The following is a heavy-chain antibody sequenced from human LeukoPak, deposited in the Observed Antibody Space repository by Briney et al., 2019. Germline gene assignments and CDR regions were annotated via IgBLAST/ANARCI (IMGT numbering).Heavy chain of an antibody. CDR1: GFTFDDYG. CDR2: INWNGGST. J-gene: IGHJ4*02. D-gene: IGHD3-10*01. V-gene: IGHV3-20*04. CDR3: AKESRWFGEAAFDY. Sequence: PGGSLRLSCAASGFTFDDYGMSWVRQAPGKGLEWVSGINWNGGSTGYADSVKGRFTTSRDNAKNSLYLQMNSLRAEDTALYYCAKESRWFGEAAFDYWGQGTLVTVSS.